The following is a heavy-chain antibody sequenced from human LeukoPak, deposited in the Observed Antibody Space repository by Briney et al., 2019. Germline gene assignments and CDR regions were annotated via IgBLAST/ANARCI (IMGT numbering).Heavy chain of an antibody. V-gene: IGHV1-46*01. D-gene: IGHD5-18*01. J-gene: IGHJ4*02. Sequence: ASVKVSCKAPGYTFTSYYMHWVRQAPGQGLEWMGIINPSGGSTSYAQKFQGRVTMTRDTSTSTVYMELSSLRSEDTAVYYCARDLRGAMGDYWGQGTLVTVSS. CDR3: ARDLRGAMGDY. CDR1: GYTFTSYY. CDR2: INPSGGST.